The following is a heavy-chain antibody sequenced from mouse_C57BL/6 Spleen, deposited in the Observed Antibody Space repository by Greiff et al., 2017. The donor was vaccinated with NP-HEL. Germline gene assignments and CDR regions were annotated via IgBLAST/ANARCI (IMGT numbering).Heavy chain of an antibody. CDR2: INPSNGGT. Sequence: VQLQQPGTELVKPGASVKLSCKASGYTFTSYWMHWVKQRPGQGLEWIGNINPSNGGTNYNEKFKSKATLTVDKSSSTAYMQLSSLTSEDSAVYYCARGDFITTAPYFDVWGTGTTVTVSS. CDR1: GYTFTSYW. V-gene: IGHV1-53*01. D-gene: IGHD1-1*01. CDR3: ARGDFITTAPYFDV. J-gene: IGHJ1*03.